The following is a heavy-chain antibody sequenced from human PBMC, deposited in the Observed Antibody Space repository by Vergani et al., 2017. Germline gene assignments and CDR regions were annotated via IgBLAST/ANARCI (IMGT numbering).Heavy chain of an antibody. CDR3: AKLPYSDPPGRRDY. Sequence: EEQLLESGGGLVQPGGSLRLYCAASGFTFSRYAMSWVRQAPGKGLEWVSGISGRGGSPYSADSVKGRFTISRDNSKNTLYLQMNSLRAEDTAVYYCAKLPYSDPPGRRDYWGQGTLVTVSS. CDR1: GFTFSRYA. D-gene: IGHD1-26*01. V-gene: IGHV3-23*01. J-gene: IGHJ4*02. CDR2: ISGRGGSP.